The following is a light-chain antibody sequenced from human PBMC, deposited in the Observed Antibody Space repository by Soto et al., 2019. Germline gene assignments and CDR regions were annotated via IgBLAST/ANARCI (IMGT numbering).Light chain of an antibody. Sequence: DIQMTQSVSSLSASVGDRVTITCQASQVISNYLNWYQQKPGKAPKLLIYDISTLEIGVPSRFSGSGSGTDFTFTITGLQPEDIATYYCQQYENLPYTFGQGTKLEI. CDR3: QQYENLPYT. CDR1: QVISNY. J-gene: IGKJ2*01. CDR2: DIS. V-gene: IGKV1-33*01.